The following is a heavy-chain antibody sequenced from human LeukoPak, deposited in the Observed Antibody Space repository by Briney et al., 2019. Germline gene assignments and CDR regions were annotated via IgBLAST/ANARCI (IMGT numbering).Heavy chain of an antibody. V-gene: IGHV3-9*01. Sequence: GRSLRLSCAASGFTFDDYAMHWVRQAPGEGLEWVSGISWNSGSIGYADSVKGRFTISRDNAKNSLYLQMNSLRAEDTALYYCAKLVGATGFDPWGQGTLVTVSS. CDR3: AKLVGATGFDP. CDR2: ISWNSGSI. J-gene: IGHJ5*02. CDR1: GFTFDDYA. D-gene: IGHD1-26*01.